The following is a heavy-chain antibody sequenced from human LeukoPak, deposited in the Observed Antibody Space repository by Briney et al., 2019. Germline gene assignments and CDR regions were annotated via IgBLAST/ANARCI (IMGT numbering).Heavy chain of an antibody. J-gene: IGHJ3*02. CDR3: ASQDSNNAFEI. CDR2: IKKDGSEK. CDR1: GFSFSNSW. V-gene: IGHV3-7*01. Sequence: GGSLRLSCAASGFSFSNSWMAWVRQAPGKGLEWVANIKKDGSEKIYGGSVKGRLTISRDNAKSSLFLQMNSLRPEDTAVYYCASQDSNNAFEIWGQGTKVTVSS. D-gene: IGHD3-22*01.